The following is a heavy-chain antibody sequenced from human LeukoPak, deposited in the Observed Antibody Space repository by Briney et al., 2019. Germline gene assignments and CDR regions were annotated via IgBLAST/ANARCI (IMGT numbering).Heavy chain of an antibody. J-gene: IGHJ4*02. CDR2: INHSGRT. CDR3: ARDPCSSINCPLRF. V-gene: IGHV4-34*01. Sequence: SENLSLTCAVSGGSLSGSYCTWVRQSPGEGLEWIGEINHSGRTNYNPSLQSRVTISLDTTRSQFSLILRSVTAGDTAVYYCARDPCSSINCPLRFWGQGTLVTVSS. D-gene: IGHD2-2*01. CDR1: GGSLSGSY.